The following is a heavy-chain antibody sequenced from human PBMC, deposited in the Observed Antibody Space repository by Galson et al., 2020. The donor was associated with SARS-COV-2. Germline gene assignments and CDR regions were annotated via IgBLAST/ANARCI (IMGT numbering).Heavy chain of an antibody. V-gene: IGHV3-23*01. D-gene: IGHD2-2*01. CDR3: AKDSAVSDYAYDY. Sequence: GGSLRLSCAASGFTFSSYDMSWVRQAPGKGLEWVSAISGSGDSTYYADYVKGRFTISRDRSKNTLYLQMNSLRDEDTAVYYCAKDSAVSDYAYDYWGQGTLVTVSS. J-gene: IGHJ4*02. CDR1: GFTFSSYD. CDR2: ISGSGDST.